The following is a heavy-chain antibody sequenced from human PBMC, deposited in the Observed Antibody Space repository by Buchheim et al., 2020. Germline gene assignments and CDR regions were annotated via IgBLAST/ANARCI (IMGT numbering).Heavy chain of an antibody. V-gene: IGHV3-30*02. D-gene: IGHD3-22*01. J-gene: IGHJ4*02. Sequence: QVQLVESGGGVVQPGRSLRLSCAASGSTFSSYGMHWVRQAPGKGLEWVAFIRYDGSNKYYADSVKGRFTISRDNSKNTLYLQMNSLRAEDTAVYYCAKDRGYYDSSGYYYYWGQGTL. CDR1: GSTFSSYG. CDR2: IRYDGSNK. CDR3: AKDRGYYDSSGYYYY.